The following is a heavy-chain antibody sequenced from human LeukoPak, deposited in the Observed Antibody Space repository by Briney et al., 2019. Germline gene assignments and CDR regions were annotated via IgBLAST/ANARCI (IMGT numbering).Heavy chain of an antibody. Sequence: GGSLRLSCAASGFTFSSHWMTWVRLAPGRGLEWVANIKQGGSQKYYVDSVKGRFTISRDDAKSTLFLQMNNLRAEDSALYYCARGPNFGDYVDFLDSWGQGTLVTVSS. CDR3: ARGPNFGDYVDFLDS. J-gene: IGHJ4*02. CDR1: GFTFSSHW. CDR2: IKQGGSQK. V-gene: IGHV3-7*01. D-gene: IGHD4-17*01.